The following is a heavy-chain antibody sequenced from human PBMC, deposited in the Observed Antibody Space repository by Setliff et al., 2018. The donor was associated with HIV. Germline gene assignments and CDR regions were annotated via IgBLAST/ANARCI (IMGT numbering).Heavy chain of an antibody. D-gene: IGHD5-18*01. Sequence: PGGSLRLSCAASGFTFNNHAMHWVRQAPGKGLEWVAVISYDGSNKYYADSVKGRFTISRDNSKNTVYLQMNSLRAEDTAVYYCARDFSPDTGYYFDYWGQGTLVTVSS. CDR1: GFTFNNHA. V-gene: IGHV3-30*04. J-gene: IGHJ4*02. CDR3: ARDFSPDTGYYFDY. CDR2: ISYDGSNK.